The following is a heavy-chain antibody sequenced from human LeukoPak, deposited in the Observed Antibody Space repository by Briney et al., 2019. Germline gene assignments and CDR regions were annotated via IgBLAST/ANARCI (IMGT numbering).Heavy chain of an antibody. CDR3: TRDRSSSWSDY. CDR1: GFTFGDYA. Sequence: PGGSLRLSCTASGFTFGDYAMSWFRQAPGKGLKWVGFIRSKAYGGTTEYAASVKGRFTISRDDSKSIAYLQMNSLKTEDTAVYYCTRDRSSSWSDYWGQGTLVTVSS. V-gene: IGHV3-49*03. J-gene: IGHJ4*02. CDR2: IRSKAYGGTT. D-gene: IGHD6-13*01.